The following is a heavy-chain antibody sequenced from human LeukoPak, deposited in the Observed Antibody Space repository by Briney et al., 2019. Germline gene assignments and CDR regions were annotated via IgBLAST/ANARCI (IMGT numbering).Heavy chain of an antibody. D-gene: IGHD3-3*01. CDR1: GYTCTGYY. V-gene: IGHV1-2*04. Sequence: ASVKVSCKASGYTCTGYYMNWVRHAPAQGLEWMGGINPNSGGTNYAQKFQGWVTMTRDTSISTAYMELSRLRSDDTAVYYCARARGRFLECDYYYYYGMDVWGQGTTVTVSS. CDR3: ARARGRFLECDYYYYYGMDV. J-gene: IGHJ6*02. CDR2: INPNSGGT.